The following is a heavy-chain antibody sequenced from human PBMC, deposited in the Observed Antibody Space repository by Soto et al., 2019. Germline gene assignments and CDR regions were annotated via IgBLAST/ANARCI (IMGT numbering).Heavy chain of an antibody. D-gene: IGHD3-10*01. V-gene: IGHV4-34*01. Sequence: QVQLQQWGAGLLKPSETLSLTCAVYGGSFSGYYWSWIRQPPGKGLEWIGEINHSGSTNYNPSLKCRVTISVDTSKNQFSLKLSSVTAADTAVYYCARVIATMVRGVRLYGMDVWGQGTTVTVSS. CDR2: INHSGST. CDR3: ARVIATMVRGVRLYGMDV. CDR1: GGSFSGYY. J-gene: IGHJ6*02.